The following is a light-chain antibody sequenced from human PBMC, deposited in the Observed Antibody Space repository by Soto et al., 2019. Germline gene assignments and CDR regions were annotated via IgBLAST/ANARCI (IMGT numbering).Light chain of an antibody. J-gene: IGKJ2*01. CDR2: DAS. CDR3: QQFHIVPYT. CDR1: QDISNY. V-gene: IGKV1-33*01. Sequence: DIQMTQSPSSLSASVGDRVSITCQASQDISNYLSWYQLRPGTAPKLLIYDASDLETGVPSRFSGSGSGTDFTFTINNLQPEDIATYFCQQFHIVPYTFGHGTKLEIK.